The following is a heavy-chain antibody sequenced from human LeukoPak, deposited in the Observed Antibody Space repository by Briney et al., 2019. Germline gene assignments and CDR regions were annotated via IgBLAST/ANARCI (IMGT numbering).Heavy chain of an antibody. CDR2: INTNTENP. V-gene: IGHV7-4-1*02. Sequence: PWASVKVSCKASGYTFTSYAMNWVRQVPGQGLGWMGWINTNTENPAYAQGFTGRFVFSLDISVSTAYLQISSLKAEDTAVYYCARMGYCTRATCGGAFDFWGQGTLVTVSS. CDR1: GYTFTSYA. D-gene: IGHD2-8*01. CDR3: ARMGYCTRATCGGAFDF. J-gene: IGHJ4*02.